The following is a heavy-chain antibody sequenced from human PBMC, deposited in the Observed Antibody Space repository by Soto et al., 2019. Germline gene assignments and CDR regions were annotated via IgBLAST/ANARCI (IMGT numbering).Heavy chain of an antibody. CDR1: GYSFTTYW. D-gene: IGHD2-2*03. CDR2: IYPGDSDT. CDR3: ARHVGSTRIDY. J-gene: IGHJ4*02. Sequence: GESLKISCKVSGYSFTTYWIGWVRQMPGKGLEWMGIIYPGDSDTRYSPSFQGQVTISADKSISTAYLQWSSVKASDTAIYYCARHVGSTRIDYWGQGTLVTVSS. V-gene: IGHV5-51*01.